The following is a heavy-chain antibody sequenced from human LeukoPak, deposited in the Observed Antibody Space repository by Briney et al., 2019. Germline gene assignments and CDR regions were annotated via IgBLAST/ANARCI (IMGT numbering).Heavy chain of an antibody. Sequence: PSETLSLTCAVYGGSFSGYYWSWIRQPPGKGLEWIGEINHSGSTNYNLSLKSRVTISVDTSKNQFSLKLSSVTAADTAVYYCARGGRGWYFFGYWGQGTLVTVSS. D-gene: IGHD6-19*01. V-gene: IGHV4-34*01. CDR3: ARGGRGWYFFGY. CDR1: GGSFSGYY. J-gene: IGHJ4*02. CDR2: INHSGST.